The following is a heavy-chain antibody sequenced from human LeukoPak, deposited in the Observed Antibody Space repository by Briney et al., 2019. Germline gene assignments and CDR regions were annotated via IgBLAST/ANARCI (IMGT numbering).Heavy chain of an antibody. V-gene: IGHV1-69*13. CDR3: ARGPKVTNNFDY. D-gene: IGHD2-21*02. J-gene: IGHJ4*02. CDR2: IIPIFGTA. Sequence: SVKVSCKASGGTFSSYAISWVRQAPGQGLEWMGGIIPIFGTANYAQKFQGSVTITADESTSTAYMELSSLRSEDTAVYYCARGPKVTNNFDYWGQGTLVTVSS. CDR1: GGTFSSYA.